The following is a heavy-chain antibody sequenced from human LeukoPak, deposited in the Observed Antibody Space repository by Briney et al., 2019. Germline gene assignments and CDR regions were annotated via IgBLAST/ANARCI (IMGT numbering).Heavy chain of an antibody. CDR2: IRGSGGST. CDR1: GFTFSSYA. CDR3: AKVLTPQYYYYYYMDV. Sequence: GGSLRLSCAASGFTFSSYAMSWVRQAPGKGLEWVSAIRGSGGSTYYADSVKGRFTISRDNSKNTLYLQMNSLRAEDTAVYYCAKVLTPQYYYYYYMDVWGKGTTVTVSS. J-gene: IGHJ6*03. V-gene: IGHV3-23*01.